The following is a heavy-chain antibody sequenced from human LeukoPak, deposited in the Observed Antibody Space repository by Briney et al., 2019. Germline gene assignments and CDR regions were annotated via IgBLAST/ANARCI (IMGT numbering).Heavy chain of an antibody. D-gene: IGHD3-10*01. J-gene: IGHJ4*02. CDR1: GFTVSSNY. CDR2: IYSGGST. Sequence: GGSLRLSCAASGFTVSSNYMSWVRQAPGKGLEWVSVIYSGGSTYYADSVKGRFTISRDNSKNTLYLQMNSLRAEDTAVYYCARETSQYYYGSGSYPSHFDYWGQGTLVTVSS. V-gene: IGHV3-53*01. CDR3: ARETSQYYYGSGSYPSHFDY.